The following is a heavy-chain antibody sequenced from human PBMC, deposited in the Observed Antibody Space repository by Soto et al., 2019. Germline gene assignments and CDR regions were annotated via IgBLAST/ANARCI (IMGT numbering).Heavy chain of an antibody. CDR2: IYYSGTT. V-gene: IGHV4-31*03. D-gene: IGHD2-15*01. CDR3: VRDSGCAVCDY. J-gene: IGHJ4*02. Sequence: QVQLQESGPGLVKPSQTLSLTCSVSGGSIISGGYYWSWIRQRPGKGLEWIGYIYYSGTTYYNPALKSRVPISVDTSKNQFSVRLSSMTAAYTAVYYCVRDSGCAVCDYWGQGTLVTVSS. CDR1: GGSIISGGYY.